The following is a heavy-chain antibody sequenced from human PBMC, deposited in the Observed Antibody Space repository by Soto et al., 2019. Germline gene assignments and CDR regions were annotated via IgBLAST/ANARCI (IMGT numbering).Heavy chain of an antibody. CDR3: SVFIMVSSWFAPNYYHGMDV. D-gene: IGHD3-3*01. Sequence: QVQLVQSGAEVKKPGASVTVSCKTSGYTFRNYGINWVRPAPGQGHEWIGWISGYNGNTNYAQTVQGRVPMTTDTATGTVYMELRSLKSDETAIYYWSVFIMVSSWFAPNYYHGMDVWGQGTTVTVSS. CDR2: ISGYNGNT. CDR1: GYTFRNYG. J-gene: IGHJ6*01. V-gene: IGHV1-18*01.